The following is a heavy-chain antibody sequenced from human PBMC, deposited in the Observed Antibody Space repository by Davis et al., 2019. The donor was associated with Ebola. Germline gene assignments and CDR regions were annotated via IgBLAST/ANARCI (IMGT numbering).Heavy chain of an antibody. D-gene: IGHD6-19*01. J-gene: IGHJ2*01. V-gene: IGHV4-59*01. CDR1: GCSISSYY. CDR3: ARRLAVAGTHWYFDL. Sequence: SETLSLTCTVSGCSISSYYWSWIRQPPGKGLEWIGYIYYSGSTNYNPSLKSRVTISVDTSKNQFSLKLSSVTAADTAVYYCARRLAVAGTHWYFDLWGRGTLVTVSS. CDR2: IYYSGST.